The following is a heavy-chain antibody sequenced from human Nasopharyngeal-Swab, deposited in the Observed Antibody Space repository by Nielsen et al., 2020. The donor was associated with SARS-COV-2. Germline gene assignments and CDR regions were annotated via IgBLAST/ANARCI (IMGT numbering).Heavy chain of an antibody. D-gene: IGHD2-2*03. CDR2: ISGSGGSA. CDR1: GFTFSSYA. V-gene: IGHV3-23*01. J-gene: IGHJ4*02. Sequence: GESLKISCAASGFTFSSYAMSWARQAPGKGLEWVSAISGSGGSAYYADSVKGRFTISRDNSKNTLYLQMNSLRAEDTAVYYCAKGTGYCSSTSCARKAYFDYWGQGTLVTVSS. CDR3: AKGTGYCSSTSCARKAYFDY.